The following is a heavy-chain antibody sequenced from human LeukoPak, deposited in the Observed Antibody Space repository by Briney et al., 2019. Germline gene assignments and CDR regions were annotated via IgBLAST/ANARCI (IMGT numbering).Heavy chain of an antibody. CDR1: GGSISSYY. CDR3: ARQWLVSPLFDY. V-gene: IGHV4-34*01. J-gene: IGHJ4*02. CDR2: INHSGST. Sequence: SETLSLTCTVSGGSISSYYWSWIRQPPGKGLEWIGEINHSGSTNYNLSLRSRVTVSVHTSKNQLSLKLSSVTAADTAVYYCARQWLVSPLFDYWGQGTLVTVSS. D-gene: IGHD6-19*01.